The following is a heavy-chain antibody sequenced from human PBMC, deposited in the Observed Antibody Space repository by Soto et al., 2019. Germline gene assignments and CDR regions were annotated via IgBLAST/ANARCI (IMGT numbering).Heavy chain of an antibody. CDR3: VRENTLVRGVLNAFDL. D-gene: IGHD3-10*01. V-gene: IGHV6-1*01. Sequence: PSQTLSLTCAISGDSVSSYNAVWNWNRQSPSRGLEWLGRTFFRSKWSYDYAVSVKSRITINPDTSKNQFSLHLNSVTPEDTAVYYCVRENTLVRGVLNAFDLWGQGTMVTVS. CDR1: GDSVSSYNAV. J-gene: IGHJ3*01. CDR2: TFFRSKWSY.